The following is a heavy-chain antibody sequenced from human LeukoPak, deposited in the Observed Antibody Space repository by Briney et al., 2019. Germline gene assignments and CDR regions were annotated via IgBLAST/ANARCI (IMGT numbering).Heavy chain of an antibody. Sequence: ASVKVSCKASGYTFTSYGISWVRQAPGQGLEWMGWISAYNGNTNYAQKLQGRVTMTTDTSTSTAFMELRSLRSDDTAVYYCARDAEYSSSFGKGWFDPWGQGTLVTVSS. CDR2: ISAYNGNT. J-gene: IGHJ5*02. CDR3: ARDAEYSSSFGKGWFDP. D-gene: IGHD6-6*01. CDR1: GYTFTSYG. V-gene: IGHV1-18*01.